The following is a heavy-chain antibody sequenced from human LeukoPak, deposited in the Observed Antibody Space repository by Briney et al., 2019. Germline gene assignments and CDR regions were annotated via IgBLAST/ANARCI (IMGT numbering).Heavy chain of an antibody. V-gene: IGHV4-59*12. CDR3: ARSPTKRVPEDY. D-gene: IGHD2-2*01. J-gene: IGHJ4*02. Sequence: SETLSLTCTVSGGSISSYYWSWIRQPPGKGLEWIGYFYYSGNTNYNPSLKSRVTISVDTPKNQIPLRLTSVTAADTAVYYCARSPTKRVPEDYWGQGTLVTVSS. CDR1: GGSISSYY. CDR2: FYYSGNT.